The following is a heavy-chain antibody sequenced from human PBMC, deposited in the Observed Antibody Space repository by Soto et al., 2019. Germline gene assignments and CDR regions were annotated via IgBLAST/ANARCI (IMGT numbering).Heavy chain of an antibody. CDR1: GFTFSTSG. CDR3: AKDWGSSGWYNWFDP. J-gene: IGHJ5*02. Sequence: QVQLVESGGGVVQSGRSLRLSCAASGFTFSTSGMHWIRQAPGKGLEWVAMISHDGGATYYVDSVKGRFTISRDTDKNTWHLQLDSLRPEDTATYYCAKDWGSSGWYNWFDPWGQGTLVTVSS. V-gene: IGHV3-30*18. D-gene: IGHD6-13*01. CDR2: ISHDGGAT.